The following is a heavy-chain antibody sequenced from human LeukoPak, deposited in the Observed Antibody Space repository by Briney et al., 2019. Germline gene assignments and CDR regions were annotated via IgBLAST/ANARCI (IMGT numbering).Heavy chain of an antibody. CDR1: GFTFSSYE. D-gene: IGHD1-26*01. Sequence: PGGSLRLSCAASGFTFSSYEMNWVRQAPGKGLEWVSYISSSGSTIYYADSVKGRFTISRDNAKNSLYLQMNSLRAEDTAVYYCARDQLVGATTGGIDYWGQGTLVTASS. J-gene: IGHJ4*02. CDR2: ISSSGSTI. CDR3: ARDQLVGATTGGIDY. V-gene: IGHV3-48*03.